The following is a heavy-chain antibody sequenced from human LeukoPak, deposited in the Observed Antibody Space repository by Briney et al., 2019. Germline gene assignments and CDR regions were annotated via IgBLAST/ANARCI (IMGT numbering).Heavy chain of an antibody. CDR1: GYTLTELS. V-gene: IGHV1-24*01. CDR3: ATGYSSSWYLNY. J-gene: IGHJ4*02. D-gene: IGHD6-13*01. Sequence: ASVKVSCKVSGYTLTELSMHWVRQAPGKGLEWMGGFDPEDGETIYAQKFQGRVTMTEDTSTDTAYMELSSLRSEDTAVYYCATGYSSSWYLNYWGQGTLVTVSS. CDR2: FDPEDGET.